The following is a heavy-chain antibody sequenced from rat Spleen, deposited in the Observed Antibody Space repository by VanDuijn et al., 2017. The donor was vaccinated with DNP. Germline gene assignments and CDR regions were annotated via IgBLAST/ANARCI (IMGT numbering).Heavy chain of an antibody. J-gene: IGHJ2*01. D-gene: IGHD1-3*01. Sequence: EVQLVESGGGLVQPGRSLKLSCAASGFTFSDYYMAWVRQPQTKGLAGVASISYDGGNTYYRDSVKGRFTISRDNAKSSLYLHMDSLRSEDTATYYCTTLNSGTYDSWGQGVMVTVSS. CDR3: TTLNSGTYDS. CDR1: GFTFSDYY. V-gene: IGHV5-20*01. CDR2: ISYDGGNT.